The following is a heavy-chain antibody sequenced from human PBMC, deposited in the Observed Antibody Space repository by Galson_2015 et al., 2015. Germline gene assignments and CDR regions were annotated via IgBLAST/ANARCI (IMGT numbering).Heavy chain of an antibody. J-gene: IGHJ4*02. D-gene: IGHD2-21*02. CDR1: GFTFSSYG. Sequence: SLRLSCEASGFTFSSYGMHWVRQAPCKGLEWVAVIWYDGSNKYYADSVKGRFTISRDNSKNTLYLQMNSLRAEDTAVYYCARGGRHNVVVTAHLEDLDYWGQGTLVTVSS. CDR2: IWYDGSNK. V-gene: IGHV3-33*01. CDR3: ARGGRHNVVVTAHLEDLDY.